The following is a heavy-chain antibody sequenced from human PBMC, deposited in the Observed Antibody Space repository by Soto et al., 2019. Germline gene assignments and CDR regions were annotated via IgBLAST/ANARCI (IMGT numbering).Heavy chain of an antibody. CDR2: IYYTGST. D-gene: IGHD4-17*01. J-gene: IGHJ2*01. V-gene: IGHV4-59*08. CDR3: ARRDGDYVWYFDL. CDR1: GGSINSYY. Sequence: SETLSLTCTVSGGSINSYYWSWIRQSPGKGLEWIGQIYYTGSTNYNPSLKSRVTISVDRSKNQFSLKLSSVTAADTAVYYCARRDGDYVWYFDLWGRGTLVTVSS.